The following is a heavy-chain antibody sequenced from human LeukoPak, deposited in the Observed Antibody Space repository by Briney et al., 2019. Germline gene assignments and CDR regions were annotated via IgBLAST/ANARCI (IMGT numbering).Heavy chain of an antibody. D-gene: IGHD4-23*01. V-gene: IGHV3-74*01. Sequence: GGSLRLSCAASGFTFVSYWTHWVRQAPGKGLVWGSRINGDGSSTDFVDSVKSRFTISRDNAKNTLCLQMNSLRAEDTAFYYCARGRGNDWGQGALVTVSS. CDR2: INGDGSST. CDR3: ARGRGND. J-gene: IGHJ4*02. CDR1: GFTFVSYW.